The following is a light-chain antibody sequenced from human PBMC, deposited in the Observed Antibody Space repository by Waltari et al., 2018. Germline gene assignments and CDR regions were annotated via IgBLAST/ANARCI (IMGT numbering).Light chain of an antibody. CDR3: MQGTHWPLT. CDR2: KVS. Sequence: DVVLTPSPPSLPVTLGQQAPISGTSSQTLVHSDGNTYLPWFHQRPGQSPRRLIYKVSNRESGVPDRFSASGSGTDFTLKISRVEAEDVGVYYCMQGTHWPLTFGGGTKVEMK. V-gene: IGKV2-30*02. J-gene: IGKJ4*01. CDR1: QTLVHSDGNTY.